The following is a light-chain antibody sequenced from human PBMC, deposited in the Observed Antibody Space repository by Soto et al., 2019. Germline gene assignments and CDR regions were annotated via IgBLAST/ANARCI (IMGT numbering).Light chain of an antibody. CDR1: QSVSSN. Sequence: EIVMTQSPATLSVSPGERATLSCRASQSVSSNLAWYQQKPGQAPRLLIYGASTRATGIPARFSGSGSGTEFTLTISSLQSEDFAVYYCQQYGSSVITFGQGTRLEIK. V-gene: IGKV3-15*01. CDR2: GAS. J-gene: IGKJ5*01. CDR3: QQYGSSVIT.